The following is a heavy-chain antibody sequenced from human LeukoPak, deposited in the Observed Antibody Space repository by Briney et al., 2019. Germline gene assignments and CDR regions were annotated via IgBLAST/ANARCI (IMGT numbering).Heavy chain of an antibody. Sequence: GGSLRLSCAASGFTFSSYWMHWVRQAPGKGLVWVSRINTDGSSTSYADSVKGRFTISRDNAKNTLYLQMNSLRAEDTAVYYCARATLDFWSDPYYFDYWGQGTLVTVSS. J-gene: IGHJ4*02. CDR3: ARATLDFWSDPYYFDY. CDR2: INTDGSST. V-gene: IGHV3-74*01. CDR1: GFTFSSYW. D-gene: IGHD3-3*01.